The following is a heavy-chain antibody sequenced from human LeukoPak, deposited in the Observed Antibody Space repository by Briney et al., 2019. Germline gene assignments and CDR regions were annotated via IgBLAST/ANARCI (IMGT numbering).Heavy chain of an antibody. CDR2: IYYSGST. J-gene: IGHJ1*01. D-gene: IGHD6-19*01. CDR1: GGSISSYY. V-gene: IGHV4-59*08. Sequence: SETLSLTCTVSGGSISSYYWSWIRQPPGKGLEWIGYIYYSGSTNYNPSLKSRVTISVDMSKNQFSLKLSSVTAADPAVYYCASTLRLEQWLVRWNAEYFQHWGQGTLVTVSS. CDR3: ASTLRLEQWLVRWNAEYFQH.